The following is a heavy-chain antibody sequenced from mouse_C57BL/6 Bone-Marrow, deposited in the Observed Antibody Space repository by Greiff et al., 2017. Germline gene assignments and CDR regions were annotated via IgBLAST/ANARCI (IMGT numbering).Heavy chain of an antibody. V-gene: IGHV1-64*01. D-gene: IGHD2-1*01. CDR1: GYTFTSYW. CDR3: ASRLYYGNLFAY. CDR2: IHPNSGST. Sequence: QVQLQQPGAELVKPGASVKLSCKASGYTFTSYWMHWVKQRPGQGLEWIGMIHPNSGSTNYNEKFKSKATLTVDKSSSTAYMHLSSLTSEDSAVYYCASRLYYGNLFAYWGQGTLVTVSA. J-gene: IGHJ3*01.